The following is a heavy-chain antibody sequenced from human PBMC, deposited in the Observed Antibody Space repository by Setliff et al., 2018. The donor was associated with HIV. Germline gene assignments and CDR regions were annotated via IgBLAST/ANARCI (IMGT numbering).Heavy chain of an antibody. CDR2: ISGNNANT. Sequence: ASVKVSCKASGYVFTDYDIFWVRQAPGRGLEWIGWISGNNANTNYAQKLQGRVTMTTDTSTSTAYMELRSLRSDDTAVYYCARGLGSTRFDPWGQGTLVTAPQ. J-gene: IGHJ5*02. CDR1: GYVFTDYD. V-gene: IGHV1-18*01. D-gene: IGHD2-2*01. CDR3: ARGLGSTRFDP.